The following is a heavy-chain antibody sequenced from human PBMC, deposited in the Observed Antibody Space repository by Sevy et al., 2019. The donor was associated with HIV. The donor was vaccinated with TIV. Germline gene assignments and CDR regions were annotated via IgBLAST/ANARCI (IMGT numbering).Heavy chain of an antibody. V-gene: IGHV4-59*01. CDR2: FYDSGRT. CDR3: ARHGAVQLAFGMDV. Sequence: SETLSLTCTVSGDFGIYYWSWIRQPPGKGLEWIGYFYDSGRTKYNPSLKSRVTIAVDMSKNLFSLKLTSVTAADTAVYYCARHGAVQLAFGMDVWGQGTRVTVSS. J-gene: IGHJ6*02. CDR1: GDFGIYY. D-gene: IGHD1-1*01.